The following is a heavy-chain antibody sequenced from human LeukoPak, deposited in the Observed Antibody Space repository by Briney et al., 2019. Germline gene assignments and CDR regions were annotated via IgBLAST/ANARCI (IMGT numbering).Heavy chain of an antibody. CDR2: IIPIFGTA. J-gene: IGHJ3*02. V-gene: IGHV1-69*06. D-gene: IGHD5-12*01. CDR3: ARSNRGYSGLYDAFDI. CDR1: GGTFSSYA. Sequence: GASVKVSCKASGGTFSSYAISWVRQAPGQGLEWMGGIIPIFGTANYAQKFQGRVTITADKSTSTAYMELRSLRSDDTAVYYCARSNRGYSGLYDAFDIWGQGTMVTVSS.